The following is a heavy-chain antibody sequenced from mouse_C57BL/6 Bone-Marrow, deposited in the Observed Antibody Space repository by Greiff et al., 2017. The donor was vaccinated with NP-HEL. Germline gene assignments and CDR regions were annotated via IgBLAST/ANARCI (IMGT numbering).Heavy chain of an antibody. CDR1: GYTFTSYW. V-gene: IGHV1-64*01. D-gene: IGHD1-1*01. Sequence: QVQLQQPGAELVKPGASVKLSCKASGYTFTSYWMHWVKQRPGQGLEWIGMIHPNSGSTNYNEKFKSKATLTVDKSSSTAYMQLSSLTSEDSAVYYCARSRGLPYGSSPWFAYWGQGTLVTVSA. CDR3: ARSRGLPYGSSPWFAY. CDR2: IHPNSGST. J-gene: IGHJ3*01.